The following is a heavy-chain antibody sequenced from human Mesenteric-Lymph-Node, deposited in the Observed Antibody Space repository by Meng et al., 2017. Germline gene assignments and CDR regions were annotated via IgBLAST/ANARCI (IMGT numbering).Heavy chain of an antibody. V-gene: IGHV1-2*06. J-gene: IGHJ4*01. D-gene: IGHD6-13*01. Sequence: SVKVSCKASGYTFTGYYMHWVRQAPGQGLEWMGRINPNSGGTNYAQKFQGRVTMTRDTSISTAYMELSRLRSDDTAVYYCARDYSSSWYAIGYYFDYWGQGTRVTVAS. CDR2: INPNSGGT. CDR3: ARDYSSSWYAIGYYFDY. CDR1: GYTFTGYY.